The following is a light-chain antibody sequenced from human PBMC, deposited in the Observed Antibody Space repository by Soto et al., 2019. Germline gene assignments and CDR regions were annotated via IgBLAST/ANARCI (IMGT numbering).Light chain of an antibody. CDR3: CSYAGSYRV. CDR1: SSDVDGYKY. CDR2: DVS. V-gene: IGLV2-11*01. Sequence: QSALTQPRSVSGSPGQSVTISCTGTSSDVDGYKYVSWYQQHPGKAPKLMIYDVSKRPSGVPDRFSGSNSGKAASLSISGVQPEDEDDYYCCSYAGSYRVFGGGTKLTVL. J-gene: IGLJ3*02.